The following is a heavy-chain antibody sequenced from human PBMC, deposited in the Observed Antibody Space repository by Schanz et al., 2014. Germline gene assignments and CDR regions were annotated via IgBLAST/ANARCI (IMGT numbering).Heavy chain of an antibody. J-gene: IGHJ3*02. Sequence: QVQLVQSGAEVKKPGASVKVSCKASGYTFTSDSMHWVRQAPGQGLEWMGWISPYNGNTNYAQKLQGRITMTADTSTSTAYMDLRSLRSDDTAVYYCARGGYSYALSAFDIWGQGTMVTVSS. V-gene: IGHV1-18*04. D-gene: IGHD5-18*01. CDR1: GYTFTSDS. CDR3: ARGGYSYALSAFDI. CDR2: ISPYNGNT.